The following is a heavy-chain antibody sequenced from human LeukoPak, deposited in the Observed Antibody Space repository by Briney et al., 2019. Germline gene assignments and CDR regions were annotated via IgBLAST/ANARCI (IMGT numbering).Heavy chain of an antibody. Sequence: PPGGSLRLSCAASGFTFSSYAMSWVRQAPGKGLEWVSAISGSGGSTYYADSVKGRFTISRDNSKNTLYLQMNSLRAEDTAVYYCAKSYYYDTNAFDIWGQGTMVTVSS. J-gene: IGHJ3*02. CDR2: ISGSGGST. CDR3: AKSYYYDTNAFDI. CDR1: GFTFSSYA. V-gene: IGHV3-23*01. D-gene: IGHD3-22*01.